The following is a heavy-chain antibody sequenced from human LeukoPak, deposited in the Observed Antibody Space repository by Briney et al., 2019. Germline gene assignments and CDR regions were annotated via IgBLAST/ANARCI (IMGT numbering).Heavy chain of an antibody. Sequence: PSETLSLTCTVSGGSISSYYWSWIRQPAGKGLEWIGRIYTSGSTNYNPSLKSRVTMSVDTSKNQFSLKLSSVTAADTAVYYCARDLRYSSSWYSVPAFDIWGQGTMVTVSS. D-gene: IGHD6-13*01. CDR2: IYTSGST. V-gene: IGHV4-4*07. CDR3: ARDLRYSSSWYSVPAFDI. CDR1: GGSISSYY. J-gene: IGHJ3*02.